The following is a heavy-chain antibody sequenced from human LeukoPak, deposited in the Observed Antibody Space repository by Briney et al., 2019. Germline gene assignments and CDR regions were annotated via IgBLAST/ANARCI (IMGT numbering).Heavy chain of an antibody. V-gene: IGHV1-46*01. Sequence: ASVKVSCKASGYTFTTYYVHWVRQAPGQGLEWMGIINPSGGTTNYAQKFQGRVTLTRDTTTSTVYMELSSLRSEDTAVCYCGGGREVSEYWGQGALVTVSS. CDR1: GYTFTTYY. CDR3: GGGREVSEY. CDR2: INPSGGTT. J-gene: IGHJ4*02.